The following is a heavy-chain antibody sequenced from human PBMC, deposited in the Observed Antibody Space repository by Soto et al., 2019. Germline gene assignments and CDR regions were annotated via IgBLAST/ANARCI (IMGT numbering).Heavy chain of an antibody. V-gene: IGHV4-30-4*01. CDR2: IYYSGYT. D-gene: IGHD2-2*01. J-gene: IGHJ6*02. CDR3: ARDCTSTSCYDYDYYTLDV. Sequence: SETLSLTCTVSGDSISSGEYYWSWIRQPPGKGLEWIGYIYYSGYTYYNPSLKSRVAISIDTSRNQFSLKLSSVTAADTAVYYCARDCTSTSCYDYDYYTLDVWGQGTTVTVSS. CDR1: GDSISSGEYY.